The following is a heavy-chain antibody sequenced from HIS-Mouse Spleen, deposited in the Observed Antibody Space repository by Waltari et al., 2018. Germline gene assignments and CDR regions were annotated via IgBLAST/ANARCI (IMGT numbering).Heavy chain of an antibody. CDR2: IYTSGST. CDR1: GGSISSYY. D-gene: IGHD3-16*01. V-gene: IGHV4-4*07. CDR3: AINSARGGDYYYGMDV. J-gene: IGHJ6*02. Sequence: QVQLQESGPGLVKPSETLSLTCTVSGGSISSYYWSWIRQPAGKGLEWIGRIYTSGSTNYNPSLKSRVPMSVDTSKNQFSLKLSSVTAADTAVYYCAINSARGGDYYYGMDVWGQGTTVTVSS.